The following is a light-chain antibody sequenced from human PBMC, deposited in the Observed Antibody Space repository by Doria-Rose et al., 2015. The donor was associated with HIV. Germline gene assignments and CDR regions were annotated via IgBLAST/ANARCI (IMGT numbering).Light chain of an antibody. Sequence: DIQMTQSPSTLSASVGDRVTITCRASQSISNWLAWYQQKPGQAPKLLIYKASTLQSGVPSRFRGSGSGTEFTLTINSLQPDDFATYYCQHFDKYSSWTFGHGTKVDIK. J-gene: IGKJ1*01. CDR2: KAS. V-gene: IGKV1-5*03. CDR3: QHFDKYSSWT. CDR1: QSISNW.